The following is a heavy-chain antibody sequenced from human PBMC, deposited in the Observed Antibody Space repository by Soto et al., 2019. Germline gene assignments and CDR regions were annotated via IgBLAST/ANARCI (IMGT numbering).Heavy chain of an antibody. CDR1: GGSISSGDYY. Sequence: QVQLQESGPGLVKPSQTLSLTCTVSGGSISSGDYYWSWIRQPPGKGLEWIGYIYYSGNTYYSPSLKRRVTISVDTSKNQFSLKLSSVTAADPAVYYCARERPDGTRLDPWGQGTLVTVSS. CDR3: ARERPDGTRLDP. D-gene: IGHD2-2*01. J-gene: IGHJ5*02. V-gene: IGHV4-30-4*01. CDR2: IYYSGNT.